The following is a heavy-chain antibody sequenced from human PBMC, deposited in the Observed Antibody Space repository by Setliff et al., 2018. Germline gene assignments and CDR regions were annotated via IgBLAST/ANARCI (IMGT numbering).Heavy chain of an antibody. CDR1: GYTFNNYA. Sequence: ASVKVSCKASGYTFNNYAINWVRQAPGQGLEWMGGINAANGNTKYSQKFQGRVTITRDTSASTVYMELSSLQYEDTAVYYCANAEVVVAPWGQGTLVTVSS. CDR3: ANAEVVVAP. CDR2: INAANGNT. D-gene: IGHD2-15*01. V-gene: IGHV1-3*01. J-gene: IGHJ4*02.